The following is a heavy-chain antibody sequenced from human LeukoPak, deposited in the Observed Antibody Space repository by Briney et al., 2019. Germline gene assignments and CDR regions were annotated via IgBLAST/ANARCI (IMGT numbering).Heavy chain of an antibody. CDR3: AKDGTLYGEPPDYYYYGMDV. CDR2: ISWNSGSI. J-gene: IGHJ6*02. V-gene: IGHV3-9*01. CDR1: GFTFNDYA. D-gene: IGHD4-17*01. Sequence: GGSLKLSCAASGFTFNDYAMHWVPQAPGKGLEWVSGISWNSGSIGYADSVKGRFTISRDNAKNSLYLQMNSLRAEDTALYYCAKDGTLYGEPPDYYYYGMDVWGQGTTVTVSS.